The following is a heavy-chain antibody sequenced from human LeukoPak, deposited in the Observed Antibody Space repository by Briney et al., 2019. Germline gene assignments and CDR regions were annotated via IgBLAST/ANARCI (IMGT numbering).Heavy chain of an antibody. D-gene: IGHD2-15*01. V-gene: IGHV4-61*08. CDR1: GDSISSGDYY. Sequence: PSETLSLTCTVSGDSISSGDYYWSWIRQPPGKGLEWIGYIYYSGSTNYNPSLKSRVTISVDTSKNQFSLKLSSVTAADTAVYYCARQGGGYCSGGSCWVVWYYFDYWGQGTLVTVSS. J-gene: IGHJ4*02. CDR3: ARQGGGYCSGGSCWVVWYYFDY. CDR2: IYYSGST.